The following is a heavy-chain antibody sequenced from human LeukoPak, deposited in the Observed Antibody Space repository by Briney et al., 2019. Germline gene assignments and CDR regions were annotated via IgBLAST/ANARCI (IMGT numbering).Heavy chain of an antibody. D-gene: IGHD6-13*01. V-gene: IGHV3-23*01. CDR1: GFAFSSYA. J-gene: IGHJ4*02. Sequence: GGSLRLSCAASGFAFSSYAMTWVRQAPGKGLEWVSDISGSGTTTYYADSVKGRFTISRDNSKNTLYLQMNSLRAEDTAVYYCAPAHSRGAGTSSVDYWGQGTLVTVSS. CDR3: APAHSRGAGTSSVDY. CDR2: ISGSGTTT.